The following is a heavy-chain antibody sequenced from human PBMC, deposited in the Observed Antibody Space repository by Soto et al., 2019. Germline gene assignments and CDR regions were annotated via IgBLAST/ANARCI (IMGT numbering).Heavy chain of an antibody. V-gene: IGHV1-18*01. D-gene: IGHD2-8*01. CDR3: ARTGGDCTQGVCYDY. Sequence: QVQLVQSEAEVREPGASVKVSCKASGFIFINYGISWMRQAPGQGLEWMGWISPYNSNTRYAQNLLGRVTVTRDTSPSTAYMELTSLRSDDTAVYYCARTGGDCTQGVCYDYWGQGTLVTVSS. J-gene: IGHJ4*02. CDR1: GFIFINYG. CDR2: ISPYNSNT.